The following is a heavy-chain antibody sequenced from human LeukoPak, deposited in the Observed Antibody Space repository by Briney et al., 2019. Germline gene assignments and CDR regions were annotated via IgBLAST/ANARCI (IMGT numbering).Heavy chain of an antibody. CDR2: IIPIFGTA. CDR1: GGTFSSYA. J-gene: IGHJ4*02. Sequence: ASVKVSCKASGGTFSSYAISWVRQAPGQGLEWMGGIIPIFGTADYAQKFQGRVTITADKSTSTAYMELSSLRSEDTAVYYCARTRSSSSSWYGQFDYWGQGTLVTVSS. D-gene: IGHD6-13*01. V-gene: IGHV1-69*06. CDR3: ARTRSSSSSWYGQFDY.